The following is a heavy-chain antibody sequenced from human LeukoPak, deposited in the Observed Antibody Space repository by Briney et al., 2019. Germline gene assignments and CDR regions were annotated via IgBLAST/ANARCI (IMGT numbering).Heavy chain of an antibody. D-gene: IGHD6-19*01. Sequence: SGGSLRLSCAASGFTFSSYSMNWVRQAPGEGLEWVSYISSSSSTIYYADSVKGRFTISRDNAKNSLYLQMNSLRAEDTAVYYCARVPIATSRGWPLDYWGQGTLVTVSS. CDR3: ARVPIATSRGWPLDY. J-gene: IGHJ4*02. V-gene: IGHV3-48*01. CDR2: ISSSSSTI. CDR1: GFTFSSYS.